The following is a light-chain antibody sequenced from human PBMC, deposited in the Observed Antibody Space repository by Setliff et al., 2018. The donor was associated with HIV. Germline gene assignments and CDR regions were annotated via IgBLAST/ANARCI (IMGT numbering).Light chain of an antibody. CDR3: QVWDSRSDHYV. V-gene: IGLV3-21*01. J-gene: IGLJ1*01. CDR1: NIGTKR. CDR2: DDS. Sequence: SYELTQPPSVSAAPGKTATITCGGNNIGTKRVHWYQQKPGQAPVLVVYDDSDRPSGIRERFSGSNSGNTATLTITRVEAGDEADYYCQVWDSRSDHYVFGTGTKSPS.